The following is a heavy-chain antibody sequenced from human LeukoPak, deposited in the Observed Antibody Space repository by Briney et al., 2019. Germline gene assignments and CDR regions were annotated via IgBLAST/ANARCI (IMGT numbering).Heavy chain of an antibody. V-gene: IGHV4-59*01. CDR1: GGSISSYY. CDR2: IYYSGST. Sequence: SETLSLTCTVSGGSISSYYWSWIRQPPGKGLEWIGYIYYSGSTNYNPSLESRVTISVDTSKNQFSLKLSSVTAADTAVYYCASSGGYYTFDYWGQGTLVTVSS. D-gene: IGHD3-22*01. J-gene: IGHJ4*02. CDR3: ASSGGYYTFDY.